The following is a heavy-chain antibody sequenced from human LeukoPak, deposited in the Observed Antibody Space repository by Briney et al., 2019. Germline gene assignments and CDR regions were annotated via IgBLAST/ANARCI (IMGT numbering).Heavy chain of an antibody. J-gene: IGHJ4*02. CDR1: GFTFSSYA. CDR3: AKGYYYGSGSYYHFDY. V-gene: IGHV3-23*01. D-gene: IGHD3-10*01. Sequence: GGSLRLSCAASGFTFSSYAMSWVRQAPGKGLEWVSAISGRGGSTYYADSVKGRFTISRDNSKNTLYLQMNSLRAEDTAVYYCAKGYYYGSGSYYHFDYWGQGTLVTVSS. CDR2: ISGRGGST.